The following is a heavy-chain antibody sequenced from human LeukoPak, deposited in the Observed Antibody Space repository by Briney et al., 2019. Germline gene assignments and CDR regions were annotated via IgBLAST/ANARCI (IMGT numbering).Heavy chain of an antibody. V-gene: IGHV4-59*01. CDR1: GGPISSYY. D-gene: IGHD2-15*01. CDR2: IYYSGST. J-gene: IGHJ4*02. Sequence: SETLSLTCTVSGGPISSYYWSWIRQPPGKGPEWIGYIYYSGSTNYNPSLKSRVTISVDTSKNQFPLKLSSVTAADTVVYYCARDRVALDYWGQGTLVTVSS. CDR3: ARDRVALDY.